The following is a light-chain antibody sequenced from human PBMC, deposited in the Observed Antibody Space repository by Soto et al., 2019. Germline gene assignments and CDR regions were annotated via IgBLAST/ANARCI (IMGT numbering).Light chain of an antibody. CDR3: SSHAGTYPGV. J-gene: IGLJ3*02. CDR2: DVT. CDR1: SSDVGGYNF. Sequence: QSALTQPRSVSGSPGQSVTISCTGTSSDVGGYNFVSWYQQLPGKAPKLMIYDVTKRPSGVPDRFSGSKSGNTASLTISGLQAEDEADYYYSSHAGTYPGVFGGGTKLTVL. V-gene: IGLV2-11*01.